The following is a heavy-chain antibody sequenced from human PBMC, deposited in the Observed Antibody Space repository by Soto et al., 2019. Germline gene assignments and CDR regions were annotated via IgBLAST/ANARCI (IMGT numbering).Heavy chain of an antibody. D-gene: IGHD3-16*01. J-gene: IGHJ5*02. V-gene: IGHV3-48*03. CDR1: GFTFSSYE. CDR2: ISSSGSTI. Sequence: PGGSLRLSCAASGFTFSSYEMNWVRQAPGKGLEWVSYISSSGSTIYYADSVKGRFTISRDNAKNSLYLQMNSLRAEDTAVYYCARAALDYSWFAPWGQGTLVTVSS. CDR3: ARAALDYSWFAP.